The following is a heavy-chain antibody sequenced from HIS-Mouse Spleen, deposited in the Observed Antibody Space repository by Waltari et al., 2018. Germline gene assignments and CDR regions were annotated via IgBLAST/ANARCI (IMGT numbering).Heavy chain of an antibody. J-gene: IGHJ4*02. D-gene: IGHD3-16*01. CDR2: ISSSSSYI. CDR3: ARDRGDY. CDR1: GFTFSSYS. Sequence: EVQLVAFGGGLVKPGGSRGSSCAAPGFTFSSYSMNWVRQAPGKGLEWVSSISSSSSYIYYADSVKGRFTISRDNAKNSLYLQMNSLRAEDTAVYYCARDRGDYWGQGTLVTVSS. V-gene: IGHV3-21*01.